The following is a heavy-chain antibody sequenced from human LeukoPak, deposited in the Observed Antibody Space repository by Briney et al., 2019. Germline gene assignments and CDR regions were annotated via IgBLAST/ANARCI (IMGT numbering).Heavy chain of an antibody. V-gene: IGHV3-53*01. CDR2: IYSGGST. CDR3: AIPYYYDSSGYYY. D-gene: IGHD3-22*01. J-gene: IGHJ4*02. Sequence: GGSLRLSCAASGFTVSSNYMSWVRRAPGKGLEWVSVIYSGGSTYYADSVKGRFTISRDNAKNSLYLQMNSLRAEDTAVYYCAIPYYYDSSGYYYWGQGTLVTVSS. CDR1: GFTVSSNY.